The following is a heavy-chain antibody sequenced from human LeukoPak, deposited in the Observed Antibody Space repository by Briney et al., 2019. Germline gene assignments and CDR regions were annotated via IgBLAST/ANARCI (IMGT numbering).Heavy chain of an antibody. V-gene: IGHV3-23*01. D-gene: IGHD4-17*01. Sequence: GGSLRLSCAASGFTFSSYAMSWVRQAAGEGLEWVSTISGSGGSTYYADSVKGRFTISRDNSKNTLYLQMNSLTAEDTAVYHCAKDRWTVTIIGDFDYWGQRTLVTVSS. J-gene: IGHJ4*02. CDR2: ISGSGGST. CDR3: AKDRWTVTIIGDFDY. CDR1: GFTFSSYA.